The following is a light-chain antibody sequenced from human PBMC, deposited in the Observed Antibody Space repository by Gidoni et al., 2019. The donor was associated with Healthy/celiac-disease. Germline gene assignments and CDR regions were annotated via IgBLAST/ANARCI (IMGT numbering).Light chain of an antibody. CDR1: SSDVGGYNY. J-gene: IGLJ1*01. Sequence: QSALTQPRSVSGSPGQSVTIYCTGTSSDVGGYNYVSWYQQNPGKAPKLMIYDVSKRPSGVPDRFSGSKSGNTASLTISGLQAEDEAEYYCCSYAGSYTFPFVFGTGTKVTVL. CDR2: DVS. V-gene: IGLV2-11*01. CDR3: CSYAGSYTFPFV.